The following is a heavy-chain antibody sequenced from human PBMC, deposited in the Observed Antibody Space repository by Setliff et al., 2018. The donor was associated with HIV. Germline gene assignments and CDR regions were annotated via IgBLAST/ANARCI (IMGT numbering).Heavy chain of an antibody. V-gene: IGHV4-39*07. D-gene: IGHD1-26*01. Sequence: SETLSLTCTVSGGSISSSSYYWGWIRQPPGKGLEWIGYIYYSGGTHYNPSLKSRVTISVDTSKNQFSLKLSSVTAADTAVYYCARDGPMGRFDFWGQGTLVTVSS. CDR2: IYYSGGT. CDR1: GGSISSSSYY. CDR3: ARDGPMGRFDF. J-gene: IGHJ4*02.